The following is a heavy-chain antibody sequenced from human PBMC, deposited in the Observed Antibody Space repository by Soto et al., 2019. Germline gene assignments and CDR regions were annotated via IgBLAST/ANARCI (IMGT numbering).Heavy chain of an antibody. CDR1: GFTFSSYG. Sequence: LGGSLRLSCAASGFTFSSYGMHWVRQAPGKGLEWVAVISYDGSNKYYADSVKGRFTISRDNSKNTLYLQMNSLRAEDTAVYYCAKEVYYDILTGHVGFDYWGQGPLVTVSS. V-gene: IGHV3-30*18. CDR3: AKEVYYDILTGHVGFDY. J-gene: IGHJ4*02. D-gene: IGHD3-9*01. CDR2: ISYDGSNK.